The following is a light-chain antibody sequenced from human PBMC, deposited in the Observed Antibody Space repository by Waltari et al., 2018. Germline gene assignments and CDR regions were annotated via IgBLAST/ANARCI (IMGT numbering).Light chain of an antibody. CDR2: DAS. Sequence: DIQMTQSPSPLSASVGDRVTITCRPSQVISMWLDWYQQKPGKPPKVLIYDASSLESGVPSRFSGSGSETEFTLVISNLQPDDVATYYCQQYSGYSGIFGGGTKVEI. J-gene: IGKJ4*01. CDR3: QQYSGYSGI. V-gene: IGKV1-5*01. CDR1: QVISMW.